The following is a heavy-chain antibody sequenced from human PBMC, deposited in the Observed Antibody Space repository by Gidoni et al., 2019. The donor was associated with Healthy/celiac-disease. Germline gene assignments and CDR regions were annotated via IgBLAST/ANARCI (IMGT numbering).Heavy chain of an antibody. V-gene: IGHV3-23*01. CDR1: GFTFSSYA. Sequence: EVQLLESGGGLVQPGGSLRLACAAAGFTFSSYAMSWVRQAPGKGLEWVSAISGSGGSTYYADSVKGRFTISSDNSKNTLYLQMNSLRAEDTAVYYCAKLEGGVGLLVYWGQGTLVTVSS. CDR3: AKLEGGVGLLVY. CDR2: ISGSGGST. J-gene: IGHJ4*02. D-gene: IGHD3-16*01.